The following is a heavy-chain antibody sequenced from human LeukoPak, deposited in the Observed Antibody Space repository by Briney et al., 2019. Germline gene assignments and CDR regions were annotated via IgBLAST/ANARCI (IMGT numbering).Heavy chain of an antibody. J-gene: IGHJ6*02. CDR1: GFTFKDYA. CDR3: VNVVAATDYYYYGMDV. CDR2: ISDDGAYI. V-gene: IGHV3-21*01. Sequence: KPGGSLRLSCAASGFTFKDYALNWVRQTPGKGLEWVSSISDDGAYIYYADSVKGRFTISRDNSKNTLYLQMNSLRVEDTAVYYCVNVVAATDYYYYGMDVWGQGTTVTVSS. D-gene: IGHD2-15*01.